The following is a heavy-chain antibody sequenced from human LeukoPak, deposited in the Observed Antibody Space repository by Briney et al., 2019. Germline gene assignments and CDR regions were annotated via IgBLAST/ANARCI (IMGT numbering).Heavy chain of an antibody. CDR2: ISSSGSNI. D-gene: IGHD5-18*01. Sequence: GGSLRLSCAASGFTFSRYDMNWVRQAPGKGLEWVSDISSSGSNIYYADSVKGRFTISRDNAKNSLYLQMNSLRAEDTAVYYCARRGAAMGYFDYWGQGTLVTVSS. J-gene: IGHJ4*02. CDR3: ARRGAAMGYFDY. V-gene: IGHV3-48*03. CDR1: GFTFSRYD.